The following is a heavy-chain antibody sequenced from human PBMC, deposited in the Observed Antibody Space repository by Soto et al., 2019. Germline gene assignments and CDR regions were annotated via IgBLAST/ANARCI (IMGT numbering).Heavy chain of an antibody. J-gene: IGHJ6*02. V-gene: IGHV3-30-3*01. CDR3: ARDPSTIFGVVFTEYYYYYGMDV. CDR2: ISYDGSNK. Sequence: GGSLRLSCAASGFTFSSYAMHWVRQAPGKGLEWVAVISYDGSNKYYADSVKGRFTISRDNSKNTLYLQMNSLRAEDTAVYYCARDPSTIFGVVFTEYYYYYGMDVWGQGTTVTVSS. D-gene: IGHD3-3*01. CDR1: GFTFSSYA.